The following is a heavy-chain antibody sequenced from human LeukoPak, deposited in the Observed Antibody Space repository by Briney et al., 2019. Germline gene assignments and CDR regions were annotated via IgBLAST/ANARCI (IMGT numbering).Heavy chain of an antibody. Sequence: SETLSLTCTVSGGSVSSGSYYWSWIRQPPGKGLEWIGHIYDSGSTNYNPSLKSRVTISVDTPKNQFSLKLSSVTAADTAVYYCARDRGYSYSRFDYWGQGTLVTVSS. J-gene: IGHJ4*02. CDR2: IYDSGST. D-gene: IGHD5-18*01. CDR3: ARDRGYSYSRFDY. V-gene: IGHV4-61*01. CDR1: GGSVSSGSYY.